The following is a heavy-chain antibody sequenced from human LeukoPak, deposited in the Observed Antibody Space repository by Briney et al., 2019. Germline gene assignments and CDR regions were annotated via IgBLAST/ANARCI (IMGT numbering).Heavy chain of an antibody. CDR1: GGSISSYY. CDR2: IYTSGST. CDR3: AREAPLWFGELFGWFDP. V-gene: IGHV4-4*07. Sequence: SETLSLTCTVSGGSISSYYWSWIRQPAGKGLEWIGRIYTSGSTNYNPSLKSRVTMSVDTSKNQFSLKLSSVTAADTAVYYCAREAPLWFGELFGWFDPWGQGTLVTVSS. J-gene: IGHJ5*02. D-gene: IGHD3-10*01.